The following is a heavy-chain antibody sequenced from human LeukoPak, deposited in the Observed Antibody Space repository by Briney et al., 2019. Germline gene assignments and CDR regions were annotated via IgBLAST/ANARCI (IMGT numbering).Heavy chain of an antibody. J-gene: IGHJ5*02. D-gene: IGHD2-15*01. CDR3: ARDPVVVVVAATRLWNPTHDRLNWFDP. CDR2: IYYSGST. Sequence: PSETLSLTCTVSGGSISSYYWSWIRQPPGKGLEWIGYIYYSGSTNYNPSLKSRVTISVDTSKNQFSLKLSSVTAADTAVYYCARDPVVVVVAATRLWNPTHDRLNWFDPWGQGTLVTVSS. V-gene: IGHV4-59*12. CDR1: GGSISSYY.